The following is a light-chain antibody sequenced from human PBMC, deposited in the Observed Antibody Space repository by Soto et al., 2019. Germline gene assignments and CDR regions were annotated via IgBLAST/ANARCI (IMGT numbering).Light chain of an antibody. CDR1: QSISSK. V-gene: IGKV3-15*01. CDR2: GAS. Sequence: IVMMHSPASLSVFAGERATLSCRASQSISSKLAWYQQKPGQAPRLLIYGASTRATGIPVRFSGSGSGTEFTLTITSLQSEDFAVYYCQEYNNWHKSTFGGGTK. CDR3: QEYNNWHKST. J-gene: IGKJ4*01.